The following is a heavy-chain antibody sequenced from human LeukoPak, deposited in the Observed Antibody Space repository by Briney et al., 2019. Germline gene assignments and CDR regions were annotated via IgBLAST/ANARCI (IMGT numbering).Heavy chain of an antibody. D-gene: IGHD5-18*01. CDR1: GFTFSSYS. CDR2: ISSSSSTI. V-gene: IGHV3-48*01. J-gene: IGHJ4*02. Sequence: GGSLRLSCAASGFTFSSYSMNWVRQAPGKGLEWVSYISSSSSTIYYADSVKGRFTISRDNAKNSLYLQMSSLRAEDTAVYYCAKGAFPTAMVTPYFDYWGQGALVTVSS. CDR3: AKGAFPTAMVTPYFDY.